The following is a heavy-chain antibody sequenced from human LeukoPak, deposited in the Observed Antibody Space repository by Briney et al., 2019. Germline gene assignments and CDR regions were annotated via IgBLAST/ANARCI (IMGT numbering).Heavy chain of an antibody. V-gene: IGHV1-18*01. CDR2: ISAYNGNT. D-gene: IGHD3-9*01. CDR1: GYTFTSYG. CDR3: AREVLRYFDWLPRPSDAFDI. Sequence: ASVKVSCKASGYTFTSYGISWVRQAPGQGLEWMGWISAYNGNTNYAQKLQGRVTMTTDTSTSTAYMELSRLRSDDTAVYYCAREVLRYFDWLPRPSDAFDIWGQGTMVTVSS. J-gene: IGHJ3*02.